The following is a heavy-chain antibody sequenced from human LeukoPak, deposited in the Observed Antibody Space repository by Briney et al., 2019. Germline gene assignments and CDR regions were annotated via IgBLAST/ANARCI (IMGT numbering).Heavy chain of an antibody. CDR1: GGSISSYY. CDR2: IYYSGST. V-gene: IGHV4-59*01. CDR3: ARVGYYDFWSGSPRIYYYMDV. D-gene: IGHD3-3*01. Sequence: PSETLSLTCTVSGGSISSYYWSWIRQPPGKGLEWIGYIYYSGSTNYNPSLKSRVTISVDTSKNQFSLKLSSVTAADTAVYYCARVGYYDFWSGSPRIYYYMDVWGKGTTVTVSS. J-gene: IGHJ6*03.